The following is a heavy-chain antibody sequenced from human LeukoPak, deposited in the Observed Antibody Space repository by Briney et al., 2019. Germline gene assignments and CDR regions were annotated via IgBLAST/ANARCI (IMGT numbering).Heavy chain of an antibody. V-gene: IGHV1-18*01. CDR2: ITTYNENT. D-gene: IGHD1-26*01. CDR1: GYTFSMYG. J-gene: IGHJ5*01. Sequence: ASVEVSCKASGYTFSMYGISWVRQAPGQGLEWMGWITTYNENTNYAQKFQGRVTMTIDTSTSTAYMELRSLRYDDTAVYYCARDSQLELDSWGQGTLVTVSS. CDR3: ARDSQLELDS.